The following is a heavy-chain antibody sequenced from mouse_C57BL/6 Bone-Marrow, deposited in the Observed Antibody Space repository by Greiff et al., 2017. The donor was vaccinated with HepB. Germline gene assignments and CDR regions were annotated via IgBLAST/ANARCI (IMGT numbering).Heavy chain of an antibody. CDR1: GFNIKDDY. CDR2: IDPGNGDT. D-gene: IGHD1-1*01. Sequence: VQLQQSGAELVRPGASVKLSCTASGFNIKDDYMHWVKQRPEQGLEWMGWIDPGNGDTEYASKFQGKAPITADTSSNTAYLQLSSLTSEDTAVYYCTTEGVGDYWGQGTTLTVSS. J-gene: IGHJ2*01. V-gene: IGHV14-4*01. CDR3: TTEGVGDY.